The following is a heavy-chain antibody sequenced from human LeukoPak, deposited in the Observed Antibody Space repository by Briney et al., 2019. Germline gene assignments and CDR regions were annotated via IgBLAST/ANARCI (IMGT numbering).Heavy chain of an antibody. CDR2: MNPHSGNT. J-gene: IGHJ5*02. CDR1: GYTFTSYD. Sequence: GASVKVSCKASGYTFTSYDINWVRQATGQGLEWMGWMNPHSGNTGYAQKFQGRVTMTRDTSISTAYMELSRLRSDDTAVYYCARESTDIVVVVAAKRKNWFDPWGQGTLVTVSS. CDR3: ARESTDIVVVVAAKRKNWFDP. V-gene: IGHV1-8*01. D-gene: IGHD2-15*01.